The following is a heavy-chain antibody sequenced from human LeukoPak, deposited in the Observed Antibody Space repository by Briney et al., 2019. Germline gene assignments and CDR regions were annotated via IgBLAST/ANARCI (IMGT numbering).Heavy chain of an antibody. D-gene: IGHD2/OR15-2a*01. V-gene: IGHV2-70*11. J-gene: IGHJ4*02. CDR3: ARMNIQSFSYFDY. CDR1: GFSLSTSGMC. CDR2: IDWDDRK. Sequence: SGPTLANPTHTLTLTCTLSGFSLSTSGMCVSWIRQPPGKALEWLARIDWDDRKYYRTSLKTRLTISKDTSENQVVLTMTNMHPVDTATYYCARMNIQSFSYFDYWGRGTLVTVSS.